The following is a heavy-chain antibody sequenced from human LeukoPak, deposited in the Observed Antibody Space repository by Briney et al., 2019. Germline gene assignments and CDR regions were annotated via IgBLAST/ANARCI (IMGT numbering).Heavy chain of an antibody. CDR1: GFTFSNAA. CDR2: ISDNGAST. J-gene: IGHJ4*02. Sequence: GASLRLSCAASGFTFSNAAMSWVRQAPGKGLEWVSTISDNGASTFYADSVKGRFTISGDNSKNTLYLQMNSLRAEDTAVYFCTHKTGFDYWGQGTLVTVSS. CDR3: THKTGFDY. V-gene: IGHV3-23*01.